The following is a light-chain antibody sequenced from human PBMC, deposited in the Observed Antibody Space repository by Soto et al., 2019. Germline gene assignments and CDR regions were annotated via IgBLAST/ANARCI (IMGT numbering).Light chain of an antibody. V-gene: IGLV1-40*01. Sequence: QSVLTQPPSVSGAPGQRVTISCTGSSSNIGAGYDVHWYQQLPGTAPKLLIYGNTNRPSGVPDRFSASKSGTSASLAITGLQAEDEADYYCQSYDNRLTHFYIFGTGTKLTVL. CDR1: SSNIGAGYD. CDR2: GNT. CDR3: QSYDNRLTHFYI. J-gene: IGLJ1*01.